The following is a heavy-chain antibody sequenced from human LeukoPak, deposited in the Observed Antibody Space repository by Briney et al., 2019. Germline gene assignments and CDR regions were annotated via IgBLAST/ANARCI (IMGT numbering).Heavy chain of an antibody. CDR2: ISYDGSNK. CDR1: GFTFSNFG. D-gene: IGHD1-20*01. V-gene: IGHV3-30*03. CDR3: AREYRYSWGSIYFDY. J-gene: IGHJ4*02. Sequence: PERSLRLSCAASGFTFSNFGMHWDRQAPGKGLEWVAVISYDGSNKYYADSVKGRFTISRDSSKNTLYLQMNGLRAEDTAVYYCAREYRYSWGSIYFDYWGQGTLVTVSS.